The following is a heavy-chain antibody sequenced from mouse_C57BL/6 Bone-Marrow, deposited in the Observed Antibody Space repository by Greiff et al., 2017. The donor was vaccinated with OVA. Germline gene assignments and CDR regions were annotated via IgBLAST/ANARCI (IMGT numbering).Heavy chain of an antibody. CDR2: IYPGNGDT. J-gene: IGHJ1*03. CDR1: GYTFTSYN. V-gene: IGHV1-12*01. D-gene: IGHD1-1*01. CDR3: ASPYYYGSSYPYWYFDV. Sequence: QVQLQQSGAELVRPGASVKMSCKASGYTFTSYNMHWVKQTPRQGLEWIGAIYPGNGDTSYNQKFKGKATLTVDKSSSTAYMQLSSLTSEDSAVYFCASPYYYGSSYPYWYFDVWGTGTTVTVSS.